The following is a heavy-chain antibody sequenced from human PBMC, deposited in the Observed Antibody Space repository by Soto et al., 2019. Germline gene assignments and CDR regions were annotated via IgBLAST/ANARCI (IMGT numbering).Heavy chain of an antibody. D-gene: IGHD3-3*01. CDR2: ISPSGDNT. CDR1: RFTFSSYP. CDR3: ADGGEWSFNFEY. Sequence: GGSLRRSCVASRFTFSSYPMSWVRQAPGKGLEWVSAISPSGDNTYSPDSVKGRFTISRDNSKNTLYLQMNNLRAEDTAVYYCADGGEWSFNFEYWGQGTQVTVSS. V-gene: IGHV3-23*01. J-gene: IGHJ4*02.